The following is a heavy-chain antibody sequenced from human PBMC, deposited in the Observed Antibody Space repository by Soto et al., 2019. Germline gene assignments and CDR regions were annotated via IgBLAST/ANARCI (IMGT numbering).Heavy chain of an antibody. D-gene: IGHD6-13*01. CDR3: ARLQAAAGDNDLTFDY. J-gene: IGHJ4*02. CDR1: GNRFTNYC. V-gene: IGHV5-10-1*01. Sequence: PGESRKVSCKGSGNRFTNYCVGWVRQMNGKGLEWMGRIDPSDSYTNYSPSFQGHVTISADKSISTAYLQWSSLKASDTAMYYCARLQAAAGDNDLTFDYWGQGTLVTVSS. CDR2: IDPSDSYT.